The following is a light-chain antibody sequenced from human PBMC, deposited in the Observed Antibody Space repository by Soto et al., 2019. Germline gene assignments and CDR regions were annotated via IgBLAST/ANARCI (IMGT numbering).Light chain of an antibody. CDR1: RDIGSD. Sequence: CRASRDIGSDLSWYQQKPGKAPTLLIYAASNLQSGVPSRFSGSRSGTEFTLTVSSLQPADFAIYYFRQDHEDSWTFGQGTKVDIK. J-gene: IGKJ1*01. CDR3: RQDHEDSWT. V-gene: IGKV1-6*01. CDR2: AAS.